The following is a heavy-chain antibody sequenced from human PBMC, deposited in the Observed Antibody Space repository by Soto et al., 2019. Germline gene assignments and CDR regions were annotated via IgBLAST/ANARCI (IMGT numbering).Heavy chain of an antibody. D-gene: IGHD3-10*01. J-gene: IGHJ5*02. Sequence: QVQLQESGPGLVKPSETLSLTCTVSGGSVSSGSYYWSWIRQPPGKGLEWIGYIYYRGSTNYNPSLKSRVTISVDTYKNQFSLKMSSVTAADTAVYYCARGYYGSGSYYNVDWFDPWGQGTLVTVSP. V-gene: IGHV4-61*01. CDR3: ARGYYGSGSYYNVDWFDP. CDR1: GGSVSSGSYY. CDR2: IYYRGST.